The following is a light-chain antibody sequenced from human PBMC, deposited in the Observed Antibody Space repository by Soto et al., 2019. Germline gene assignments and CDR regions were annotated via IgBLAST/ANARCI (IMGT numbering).Light chain of an antibody. J-gene: IGKJ5*01. V-gene: IGKV3D-20*02. Sequence: EIVLTQSPGTLSLSPGERATLSCRASQSVSSNYLAWYQQKPGQAPRLLIYGASSRATGIPARFSGSGSGTDFTLTITSLEPEDFAVYYCQQRSNWRITFGQGTLLEIK. CDR3: QQRSNWRIT. CDR1: QSVSSNY. CDR2: GAS.